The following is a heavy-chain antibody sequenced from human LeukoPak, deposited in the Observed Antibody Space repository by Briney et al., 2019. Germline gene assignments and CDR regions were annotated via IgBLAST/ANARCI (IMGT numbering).Heavy chain of an antibody. CDR2: IYYSGST. Sequence: SETLSLTCSASGDSISSDYWSWIRQPPGKGLEWIGYIYYSGSTNYNPSLKSRVTISVDTSKNQFSLKLSSVTAADTAVYYCATYSSGWSFDYWGQGTLVAVSS. CDR1: GDSISSDY. CDR3: ATYSSGWSFDY. V-gene: IGHV4-59*01. J-gene: IGHJ4*02. D-gene: IGHD6-19*01.